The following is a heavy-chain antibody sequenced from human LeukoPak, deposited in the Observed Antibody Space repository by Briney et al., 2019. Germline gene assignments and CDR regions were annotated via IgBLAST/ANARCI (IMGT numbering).Heavy chain of an antibody. V-gene: IGHV3-23*01. Sequence: PGGSLRLSCAASGFTFSSYAMTWVRQAPGKGLELVSTITSSNAPTNYADSVKRRFTISGDNPRKTLYLQMNSLRAAHTAIYFCAKSCGGDCYYCDSWGQGTLVTVSS. CDR2: ITSSNAPT. CDR1: GFTFSSYA. D-gene: IGHD2-21*02. CDR3: AKSCGGDCYYCDS. J-gene: IGHJ4*02.